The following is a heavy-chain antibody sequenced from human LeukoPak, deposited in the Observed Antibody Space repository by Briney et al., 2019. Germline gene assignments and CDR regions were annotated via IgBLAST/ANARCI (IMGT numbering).Heavy chain of an antibody. CDR1: GFPFGDYA. CDR3: TREPLGDYYDSSGPDY. J-gene: IGHJ4*02. CDR2: IRSKAYGGTT. Sequence: GGSLRLSCTASGFPFGDYAMSWFRQAPGKGLGGVGFIRSKAYGGTTEYAASVKGRFTISRDGSKSIAYLQMNSLKTEDTAVYYCTREPLGDYYDSSGPDYWGQGTLVTVSS. V-gene: IGHV3-49*01. D-gene: IGHD3-22*01.